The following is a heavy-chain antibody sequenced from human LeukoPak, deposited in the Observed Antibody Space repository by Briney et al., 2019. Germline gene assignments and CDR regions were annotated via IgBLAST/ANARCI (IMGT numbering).Heavy chain of an antibody. CDR1: GYTFTGYY. D-gene: IGHD3-10*01. J-gene: IGHJ4*02. CDR3: ASQNYGSGSYYSSY. Sequence: ASVKVSCKASGYTFTGYYMHWVRQAPGQGLERMGWINPNSGGTNYAQKFQGRVTMTRDTSISTAYMELSRLRSDDTAVYYCASQNYGSGSYYSSYWGQGTLVTVSS. V-gene: IGHV1-2*02. CDR2: INPNSGGT.